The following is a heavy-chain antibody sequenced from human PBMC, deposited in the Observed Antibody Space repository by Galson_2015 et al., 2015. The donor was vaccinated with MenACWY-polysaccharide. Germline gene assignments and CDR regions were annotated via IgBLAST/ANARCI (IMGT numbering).Heavy chain of an antibody. D-gene: IGHD6-25*01. Sequence: SLRLSCAASGFTLSTYWMHWVRHVPGKGLMWVSRINADGSATGYADSVRGRFTISRDNAKNTLYLEMNSLRAEDTAVYYCTKAGAKDGRGASGNFNSLDPWGQGTLVTVST. V-gene: IGHV3-74*01. CDR1: GFTLSTYW. CDR3: TKAGAKDGRGASGNFNSLDP. J-gene: IGHJ5*02. CDR2: INADGSAT.